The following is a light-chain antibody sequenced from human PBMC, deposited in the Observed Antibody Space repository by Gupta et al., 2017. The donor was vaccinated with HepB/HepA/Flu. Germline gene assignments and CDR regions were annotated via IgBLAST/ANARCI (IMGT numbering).Light chain of an antibody. V-gene: IGKV3-20*01. CDR2: GTS. CDR1: HSVSNNY. CDR3: KQDGKSPRT. Sequence: EVVLAQSPVTLSLSRGERATLSCRPSHSVSNNYLAWYQQNPGQAPRLLIYGTSSRATGLPDRFSGSGSGTVFTLNISRLETEEFGVYYCKQDGKSPRTFGQGTKVQIK. J-gene: IGKJ1*01.